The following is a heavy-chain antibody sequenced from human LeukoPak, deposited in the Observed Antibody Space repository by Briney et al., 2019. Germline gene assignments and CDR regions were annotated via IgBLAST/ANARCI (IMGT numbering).Heavy chain of an antibody. CDR2: ISSSSTYM. J-gene: IGHJ4*02. D-gene: IGHD4-17*01. Sequence: PGGSLRLSCAASGFTFSTYSMNWVRQAPGKGLEWVSSISSSSTYMHSADSVKGRFTISRDSAKNSLYLQMNNLKAEDTAVYYCARGDLESTVTTFGYWGQGTLVTVSS. V-gene: IGHV3-21*01. CDR1: GFTFSTYS. CDR3: ARGDLESTVTTFGY.